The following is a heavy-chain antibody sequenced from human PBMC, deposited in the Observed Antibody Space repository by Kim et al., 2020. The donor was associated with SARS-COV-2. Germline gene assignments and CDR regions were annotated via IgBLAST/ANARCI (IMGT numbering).Heavy chain of an antibody. V-gene: IGHV3-30*01. J-gene: IGHJ6*02. Sequence: GDSGKGRFTIARDKYKNTLYLQMNSLRAEDTAVYYCARASRGGYYYGMDVWGQGTTVTVSS. D-gene: IGHD3-10*01. CDR3: ARASRGGYYYGMDV.